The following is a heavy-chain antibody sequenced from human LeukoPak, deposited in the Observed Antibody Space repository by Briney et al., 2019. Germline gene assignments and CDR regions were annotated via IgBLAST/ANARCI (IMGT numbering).Heavy chain of an antibody. Sequence: SETLSLTCTVSGGSINTYYWSWIRQPPGKGLEWIGYIYYSGSTNYNPSLKSRVTLSMDTSKNQFSLRLSSVTAADTAVYYCARGALRYFDWLKKDYYYMNVWGKGTTVTISS. CDR2: IYYSGST. V-gene: IGHV4-59*01. J-gene: IGHJ6*03. D-gene: IGHD3-9*01. CDR3: ARGALRYFDWLKKDYYYMNV. CDR1: GGSINTYY.